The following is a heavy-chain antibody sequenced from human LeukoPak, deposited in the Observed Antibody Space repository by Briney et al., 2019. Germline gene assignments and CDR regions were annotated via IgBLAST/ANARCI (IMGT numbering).Heavy chain of an antibody. Sequence: SETLSLTCTVSGGSISSYYWSWIRQPPGKGLEWIGYIYYSGSTNYNPSLKSRVTISVDTSKNQFSLKLSSVTAADTAVYYCARDPFGEGGINYWGQGTLVTVSS. CDR3: ARDPFGEGGINY. V-gene: IGHV4-59*01. J-gene: IGHJ4*02. CDR1: GGSISSYY. CDR2: IYYSGST. D-gene: IGHD3-10*01.